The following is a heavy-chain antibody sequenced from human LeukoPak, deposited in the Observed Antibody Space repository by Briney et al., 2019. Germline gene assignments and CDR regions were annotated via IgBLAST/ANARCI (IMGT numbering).Heavy chain of an antibody. V-gene: IGHV4-59*01. CDR3: ARQRGAIYSKPYNWFDP. CDR2: IFYSGSA. J-gene: IGHJ5*02. D-gene: IGHD5-18*01. Sequence: PPETLSLTCTVPGGSISSYYWSWIPQPPRKGLEWSGYIFYSGSANYNPSLKSRVTISVDTSKTQFSLKLSSVTAADTAVYYCARQRGAIYSKPYNWFDPWGQGTLVTVSS. CDR1: GGSISSYY.